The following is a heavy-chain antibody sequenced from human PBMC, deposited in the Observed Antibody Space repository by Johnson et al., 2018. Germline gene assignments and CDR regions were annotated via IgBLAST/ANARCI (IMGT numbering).Heavy chain of an antibody. CDR1: GFTFSSYG. J-gene: IGHJ1*01. D-gene: IGHD2-21*02. V-gene: IGHV3-30*03. Sequence: VQLVESGGGVVQPGRSLRLSCAASGFTFSSYGMHWVRQAPGKGLEWVAVISYDGSNKYYADSVKGRFTISRDNAKNSLYLQMNSLRAEDTAVYYCASGGGDCYGAEYFQHWGQGTLVTVSS. CDR3: ASGGGDCYGAEYFQH. CDR2: ISYDGSNK.